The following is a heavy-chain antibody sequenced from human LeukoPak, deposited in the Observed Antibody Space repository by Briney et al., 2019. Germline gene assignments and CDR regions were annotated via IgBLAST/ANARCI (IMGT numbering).Heavy chain of an antibody. V-gene: IGHV3-21*06. CDR1: GLTFESTF. Sequence: TTGGSLTLSRSLSGLTFESTFMNWVGQAPGKGPEGVSSISSHSSFEHYADSFKGLFTVSRDNTNNALFLHMNGLRAEDSASYYCTRDYGARDDWGQGTPVIVSS. J-gene: IGHJ4*02. D-gene: IGHD4-17*01. CDR2: ISSHSSFE. CDR3: TRDYGARDD.